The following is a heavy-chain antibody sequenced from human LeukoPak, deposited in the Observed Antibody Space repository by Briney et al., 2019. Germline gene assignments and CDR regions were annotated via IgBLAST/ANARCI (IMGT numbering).Heavy chain of an antibody. Sequence: PGGSLRLSCAASGXTFSSYAMSWVRQAPGKGREWVSAISASGGSPYYADSVRGRFTISRDNSKNTVYLQMNNLRPDDSAVYHCLKGGWATIGPPKDWGQGTQVSVSS. CDR1: GXTFSSYA. D-gene: IGHD5-24*01. CDR2: ISASGGSP. J-gene: IGHJ4*02. V-gene: IGHV3-23*01. CDR3: LKGGWATIGPPKD.